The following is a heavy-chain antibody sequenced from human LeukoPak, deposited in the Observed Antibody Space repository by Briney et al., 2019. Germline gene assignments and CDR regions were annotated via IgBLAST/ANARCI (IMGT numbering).Heavy chain of an antibody. Sequence: GGSLRLSCAASGFTFSTYSMNWVRQAPGKGLEWASSINSRSNYIYYADSVKGRFTISRDNAKNSLYLQMSSLRAEDTAVYYCARDEGSSSWYGGLDYWGQGALVTVSS. D-gene: IGHD6-13*01. CDR3: ARDEGSSSWYGGLDY. CDR1: GFTFSTYS. V-gene: IGHV3-21*01. CDR2: INSRSNYI. J-gene: IGHJ4*02.